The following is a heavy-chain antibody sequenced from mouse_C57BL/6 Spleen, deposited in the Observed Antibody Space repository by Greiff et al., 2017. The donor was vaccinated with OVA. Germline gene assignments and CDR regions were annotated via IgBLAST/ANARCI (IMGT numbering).Heavy chain of an antibody. CDR1: GYTFTSYW. CDR3: ARGYYDYDGGGSWFAY. CDR2: INPSSGYT. D-gene: IGHD2-4*01. J-gene: IGHJ3*01. V-gene: IGHV1-7*01. Sequence: VQLQQSGAELAKPGASVKLSCKASGYTFTSYWMHWVKQRPGQGLVWIGYINPSSGYTKYNQKFKDKATLTADKSSSTAYMQLSSLTYEDSAVYYCARGYYDYDGGGSWFAYWGQGTLVTVSA.